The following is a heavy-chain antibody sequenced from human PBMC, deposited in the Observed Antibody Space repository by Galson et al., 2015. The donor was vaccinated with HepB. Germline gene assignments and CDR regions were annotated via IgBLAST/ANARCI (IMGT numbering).Heavy chain of an antibody. J-gene: IGHJ6*02. CDR1: GFTFSSYW. Sequence: SLRLSCAASGFTFSSYWMSWVRQAPGKGLEWVANIKQDGSEKYYVDSVKGRFTISRDNAKNSLYLQMNSLRAEDTAVYYCARDGSGYLGGYYGMDVWGQGTTVTVSS. V-gene: IGHV3-7*03. CDR3: ARDGSGYLGGYYGMDV. D-gene: IGHD3-22*01. CDR2: IKQDGSEK.